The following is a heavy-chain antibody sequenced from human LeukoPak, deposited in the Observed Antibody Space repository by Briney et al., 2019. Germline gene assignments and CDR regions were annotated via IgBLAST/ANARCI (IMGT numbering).Heavy chain of an antibody. CDR2: ISGSGGST. CDR3: AKIGTMVRGVMSPFDY. CDR1: GFTFSSYG. J-gene: IGHJ4*02. V-gene: IGHV3-23*01. D-gene: IGHD3-10*01. Sequence: GGSLRLSCAASGFTFSSYGMSWVRQAPGKGLEWVSAISGSGGSTYYADSVKGRFTTSRDNSKNTLYLQMNSLRAEDTAVYYCAKIGTMVRGVMSPFDYWGQGTLVTVSS.